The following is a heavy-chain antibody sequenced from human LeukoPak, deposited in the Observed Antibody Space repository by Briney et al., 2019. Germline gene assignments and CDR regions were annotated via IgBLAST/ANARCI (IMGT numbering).Heavy chain of an antibody. J-gene: IGHJ4*02. Sequence: GGSLRLSCAASGFTFSNYDMHWVHQAPGKGLEWVSTISGGGSYTYFADSVKGRFTVSRDDSKSMHFLQMNSLRPEDTALYFCAKRITVSAGYYLDSWGRGTLVTVSS. D-gene: IGHD6-19*01. V-gene: IGHV3-23*01. CDR3: AKRITVSAGYYLDS. CDR1: GFTFSNYD. CDR2: ISGGGSYT.